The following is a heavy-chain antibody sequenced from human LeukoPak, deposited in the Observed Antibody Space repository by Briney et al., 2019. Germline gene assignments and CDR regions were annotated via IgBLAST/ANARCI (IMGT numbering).Heavy chain of an antibody. J-gene: IGHJ2*01. CDR2: IKQDGSEK. CDR3: ARDSGYAARPDWYFDL. Sequence: GGSLRLSCAASGFTFSSYWMSWVRQAPGKGLEWVANIKQDGSEKYYVDSVKGRFTISRDNAKNSLYLQMNSLRAEDTAVYYCARDSGYAARPDWYFDLWGRGTLVTVSS. V-gene: IGHV3-7*01. D-gene: IGHD6-6*01. CDR1: GFTFSSYW.